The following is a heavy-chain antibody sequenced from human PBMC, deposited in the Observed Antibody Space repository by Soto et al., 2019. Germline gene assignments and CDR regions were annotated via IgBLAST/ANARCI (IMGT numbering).Heavy chain of an antibody. D-gene: IGHD1-20*01. J-gene: IGHJ4*02. CDR2: ISSSSSYI. CDR1: GFTFSSYT. CDR3: ARDTHNWNHDLPFDY. V-gene: IGHV3-21*01. Sequence: PGGSLRLSCAASGFTFSSYTMNWVRQAPGKGLEWVSSISSSSSYIFYADSVKGRFTISRDNAKNSLYLQMNSLRAEDTAMYYCARDTHNWNHDLPFDYWRQGTLVTVSS.